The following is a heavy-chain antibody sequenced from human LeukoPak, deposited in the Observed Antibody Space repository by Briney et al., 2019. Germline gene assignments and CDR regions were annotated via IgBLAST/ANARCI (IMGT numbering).Heavy chain of an antibody. CDR1: GFTFSTYW. CDR3: ASLAAAGTVYFYYGMDV. J-gene: IGHJ6*02. Sequence: GGSLRLSCAASGFTFSTYWMSWVRQAPGKGLEWVANIKQDVSEKYYVDSVKGRFTISRDNAKNSLYLQMNSLRAEDTAVYYCASLAAAGTVYFYYGMDVWGQGTTVTVSS. V-gene: IGHV3-7*01. CDR2: IKQDVSEK. D-gene: IGHD6-13*01.